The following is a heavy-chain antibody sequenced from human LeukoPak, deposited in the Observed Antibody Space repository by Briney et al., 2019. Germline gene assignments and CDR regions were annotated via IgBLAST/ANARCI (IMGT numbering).Heavy chain of an antibody. CDR1: GFTFSSYA. Sequence: GGSLRLSCAASGFTFSSYAMSWVRQAPGKGLEWVSAISGSGGSTYYADSVKGRFTISRDNSKNTLYLQMNSLRAEDTAVYYCAKVGYYDILTGSDAFDIWGQGTMVTVSS. J-gene: IGHJ3*02. CDR2: ISGSGGST. CDR3: AKVGYYDILTGSDAFDI. V-gene: IGHV3-23*01. D-gene: IGHD3-9*01.